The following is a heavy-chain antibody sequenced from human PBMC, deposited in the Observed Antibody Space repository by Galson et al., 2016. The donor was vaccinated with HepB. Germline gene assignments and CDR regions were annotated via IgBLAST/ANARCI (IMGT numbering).Heavy chain of an antibody. Sequence: SETLSLTCTVSGASISDYYWSWIRQSPGKGLEWIGYVSHSGDTSYNPSLKSRVTMSVDTSKNQFSLNLSSVTAADSAVYYCARHDSAIFHHWGPGTLVTVSS. CDR2: VSHSGDT. D-gene: IGHD2-21*02. V-gene: IGHV4-59*08. J-gene: IGHJ1*01. CDR1: GASISDYY. CDR3: ARHDSAIFHH.